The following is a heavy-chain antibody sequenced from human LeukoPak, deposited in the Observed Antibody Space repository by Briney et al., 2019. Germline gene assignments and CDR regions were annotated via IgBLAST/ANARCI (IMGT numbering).Heavy chain of an antibody. CDR1: GGSIGSSY. Sequence: PSETLSLTCTVSGGSIGSSYWSWIRQPPGKGLEWIGYIYYSGNTNYNPSLKSRVTISVDTSKNQFSLKLTSVTAADTAVYYCARERRDGHKVCFDYWGQGTLVTVSS. J-gene: IGHJ4*02. CDR2: IYYSGNT. V-gene: IGHV4-59*01. D-gene: IGHD5-24*01. CDR3: ARERRDGHKVCFDY.